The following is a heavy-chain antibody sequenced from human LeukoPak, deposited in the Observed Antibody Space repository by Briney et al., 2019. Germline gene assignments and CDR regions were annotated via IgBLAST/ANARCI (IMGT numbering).Heavy chain of an antibody. CDR1: EGTFSSYA. Sequence: ASVKVSCTPSEGTFSSYAISWVRQAPGQGLEWLGGIIPIFGTANYAQKFQGRVTITTDESTSTAYMELSSLRSEDTAVYYCALSETMATTSFDYWGQGNLVTVSS. CDR3: ALSETMATTSFDY. D-gene: IGHD5-24*01. CDR2: IIPIFGTA. J-gene: IGHJ4*02. V-gene: IGHV1-69*05.